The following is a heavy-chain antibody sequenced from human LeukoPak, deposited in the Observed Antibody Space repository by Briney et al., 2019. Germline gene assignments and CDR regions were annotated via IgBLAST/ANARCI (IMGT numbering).Heavy chain of an antibody. CDR3: AKGPTPIAVAGSPFDY. J-gene: IGHJ4*02. Sequence: LSGGSRRLSCAASGLTFRSYAMSWFGKAPGKGLKGVSAISGSGGSTYYADSVKGRFTISRDNSKNTLYLQMNSLRAEDTAVYYCAKGPTPIAVAGSPFDYWGQGTLVTVSS. CDR2: ISGSGGST. V-gene: IGHV3-23*01. D-gene: IGHD6-19*01. CDR1: GLTFRSYA.